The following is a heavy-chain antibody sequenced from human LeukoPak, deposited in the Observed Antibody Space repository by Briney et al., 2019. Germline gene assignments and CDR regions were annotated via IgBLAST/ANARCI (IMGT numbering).Heavy chain of an antibody. CDR3: ARDRGFGDYDSSGYYYFLPYYYYYMDV. D-gene: IGHD3-22*01. Sequence: SETLSLTCTVSGGSISSNSYYWSWIRQPPGKGLEWIGYIYYSGSTNYNPSLKSRVTISVDTSKNQFSLKLSSVTAAETAVYYCARDRGFGDYDSSGYYYFLPYYYYYMDVWGKGTTVTISS. CDR1: GGSISSNSYY. V-gene: IGHV4-61*01. J-gene: IGHJ6*03. CDR2: IYYSGST.